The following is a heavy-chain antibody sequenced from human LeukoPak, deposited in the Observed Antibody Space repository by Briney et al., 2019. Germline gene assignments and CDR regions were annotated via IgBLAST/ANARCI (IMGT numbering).Heavy chain of an antibody. CDR1: GFIFSDYA. D-gene: IGHD6-6*01. Sequence: PGGSLRLSCGASGFIFSDYAMHWVRQAPGKGLEWVAIISYDGGSKYYAGSVQGRFTISRDNSKNTLYLQMNSLRAEDTAVYFCVSLGYSSSSVRYWGQGTLVTVSS. J-gene: IGHJ4*02. V-gene: IGHV3-30*04. CDR2: ISYDGGSK. CDR3: VSLGYSSSSVRY.